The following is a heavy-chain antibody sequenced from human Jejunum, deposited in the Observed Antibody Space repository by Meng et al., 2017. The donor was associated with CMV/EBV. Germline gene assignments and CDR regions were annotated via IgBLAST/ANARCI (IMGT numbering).Heavy chain of an antibody. D-gene: IGHD5-24*01. CDR1: GGSVNNYA. V-gene: IGHV1-69*12. CDR3: ARGFLNGYQPFDY. CDR2: IIAIFKTP. J-gene: IGHJ4*02. Sequence: QVQLMQSGAEVKEPXSSMKVSXKSSGGSVNNYAFNWVRQAPGQGLEWMGGIIAIFKTPNYAQKFQGRLTITADESTGTSYMELTSLTSEDTAVYYCARGFLNGYQPFDYWGQGTLVNVSS.